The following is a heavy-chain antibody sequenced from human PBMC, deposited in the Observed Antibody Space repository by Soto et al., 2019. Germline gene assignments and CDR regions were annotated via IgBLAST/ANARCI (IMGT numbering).Heavy chain of an antibody. CDR2: IIPIFGTA. CDR3: AREDAAAGSY. J-gene: IGHJ4*02. Sequence: SVKVSCKASGYTFTYRYLHWVRQAPGQGLEWMGGIIPIFGTANYAQKFQGRVTITADESTSTAYMELSSLRSEDTAVYYCAREDAAAGSYWGQGTLVTVSS. D-gene: IGHD6-13*01. CDR1: GYTFTYRY. V-gene: IGHV1-69*13.